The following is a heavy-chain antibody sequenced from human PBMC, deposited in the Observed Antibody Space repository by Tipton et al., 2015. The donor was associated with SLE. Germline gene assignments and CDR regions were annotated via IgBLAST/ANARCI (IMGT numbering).Heavy chain of an antibody. CDR1: GGSISDSF. J-gene: IGHJ4*02. CDR2: INTSGST. Sequence: TLSLTCTVSGGSISDSFWSWIRQPAGKGLEWIGRINTSGSTSYNPSLKSRVAISVDTSRNQFSLKLSSVTAADTAVYYCAGGIDPYYFDFWGQGTLVTVSS. CDR3: AGGIDPYYFDF. D-gene: IGHD2-15*01. V-gene: IGHV4-4*07.